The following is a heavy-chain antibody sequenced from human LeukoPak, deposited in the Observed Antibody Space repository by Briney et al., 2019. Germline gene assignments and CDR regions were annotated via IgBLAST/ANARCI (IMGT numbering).Heavy chain of an antibody. CDR1: GFTFTSSA. Sequence: RGALRLSSAPPGFTFTSSAISWVRPTLGTGREWVSPISGSVGRTYYADSVKGRFTISRDKSKNTLYLQMNSLRAEDTAVYYCAKDRGWYCSGGSCYEYNWFDPWGQGTLVTVSS. J-gene: IGHJ5*02. V-gene: IGHV3-23*01. D-gene: IGHD2-15*01. CDR3: AKDRGWYCSGGSCYEYNWFDP. CDR2: ISGSVGRT.